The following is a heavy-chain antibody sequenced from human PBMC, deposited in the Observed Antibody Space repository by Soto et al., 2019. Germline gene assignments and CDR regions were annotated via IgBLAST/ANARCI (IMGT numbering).Heavy chain of an antibody. CDR1: GGSFSGYY. CDR3: ARELRFLEWLFWGAGWFDP. D-gene: IGHD3-3*01. V-gene: IGHV4-34*01. CDR2: INHSGST. J-gene: IGHJ5*02. Sequence: SETLSLTCAVYGGSFSGYYWSWIRQPPGKGLEWIGEINHSGSTNYNPSLKSRVTISVDTSKNQFSLKLSSVTAADTAVYYCARELRFLEWLFWGAGWFDPWGQGTLVTVSS.